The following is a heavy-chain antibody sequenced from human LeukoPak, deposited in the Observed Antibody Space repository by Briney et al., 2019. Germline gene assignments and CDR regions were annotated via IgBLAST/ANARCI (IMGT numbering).Heavy chain of an antibody. CDR1: GFTFSDYY. Sequence: GGSLRLSCAASGFTFSDYYMSWIRQAPGMGLEWVSYISSSGSTMYYADSVKCRFTISRDNAKNSLYLQMNSLRAEDTAGYYCARGALGYLVPFQHWGQGTLVTVSS. J-gene: IGHJ1*01. CDR3: ARGALGYLVPFQH. D-gene: IGHD6-6*01. V-gene: IGHV3-11*04. CDR2: ISSSGSTM.